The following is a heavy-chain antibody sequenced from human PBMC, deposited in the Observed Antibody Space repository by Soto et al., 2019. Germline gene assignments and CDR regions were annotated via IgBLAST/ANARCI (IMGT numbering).Heavy chain of an antibody. CDR3: ARDEYNNGRNWLNP. V-gene: IGHV1-18*01. Sequence: QVELVQSGPEVKKPGASVKVSCKASGYSFSNSGFSWMRQAPGQGPEWMGWISTYKGNTNYAQKFQGRLSMTRDTSTTTAFMELTTLRSDDTAVYYCARDEYNNGRNWLNPWGQGALVTVTS. D-gene: IGHD2-8*01. CDR2: ISTYKGNT. J-gene: IGHJ5*02. CDR1: GYSFSNSG.